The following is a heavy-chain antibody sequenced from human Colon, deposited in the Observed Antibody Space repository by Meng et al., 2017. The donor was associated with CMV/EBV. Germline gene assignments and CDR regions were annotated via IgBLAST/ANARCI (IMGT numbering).Heavy chain of an antibody. V-gene: IGHV1-46*01. D-gene: IGHD5-18*01. CDR1: AYTFSTYY. Sequence: ASVKVSCRTSAYTFSTYYLHWVRQAPGQGLEWMGTINPIDGSRSSAQNFQGRLIMTRDTSTTTVYLQLSSLTSDDTAVYYCARDPWARIGGIPYGLDVWGQGTTVTVSS. CDR2: INPIDGSR. CDR3: ARDPWARIGGIPYGLDV. J-gene: IGHJ6*02.